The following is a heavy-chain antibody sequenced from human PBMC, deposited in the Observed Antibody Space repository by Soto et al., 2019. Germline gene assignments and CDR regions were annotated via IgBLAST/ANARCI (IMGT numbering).Heavy chain of an antibody. J-gene: IGHJ4*02. CDR3: ARGGGYSSSVEY. Sequence: EVQLVESGGGLIQPGGSLRLSCAASGFTVSSNYMSWVRQAPGKGLEWVSVIYSGGSTYYADSVKGRFTISRYNSTNTLYLQMDSLRADDTAVYYCARGGGYSSSVEYCGQGTLVTVSS. V-gene: IGHV3-53*01. CDR1: GFTVSSNY. CDR2: IYSGGST. D-gene: IGHD6-6*01.